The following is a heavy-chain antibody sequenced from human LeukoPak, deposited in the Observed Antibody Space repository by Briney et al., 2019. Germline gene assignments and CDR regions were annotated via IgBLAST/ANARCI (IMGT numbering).Heavy chain of an antibody. V-gene: IGHV3-30*03. CDR1: GFTFSNYG. J-gene: IGHJ4*02. CDR2: ISFDGSNK. CDR3: ARGSGYSYSFTGRERTKSRLDY. Sequence: GGSLRLSCAASGFTFSNYGMHWVRQAPGKGLEWVAVISFDGSNKYYADSVKGRFTISRDSSKNTLYLQMNSLRAADTAVYYCARGSGYSYSFTGRERTKSRLDYWGQGTLVTVSS. D-gene: IGHD5-18*01.